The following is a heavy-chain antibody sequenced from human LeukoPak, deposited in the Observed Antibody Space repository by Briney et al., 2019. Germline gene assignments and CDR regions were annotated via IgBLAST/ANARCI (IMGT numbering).Heavy chain of an antibody. CDR2: ISATTIYT. V-gene: IGHV3-21*01. J-gene: IGHJ4*02. Sequence: GGSLRLSCTASGFTFSNYDMTWVRQSPGKGLEWVSSISATTIYTFSADSVRGRFTISRDNVENSLYLQMNNLRGEDTGVYFCARIGLGRDAYSSFDFWGQGTLVTVSS. D-gene: IGHD5-24*01. CDR1: GFTFSNYD. CDR3: ARIGLGRDAYSSFDF.